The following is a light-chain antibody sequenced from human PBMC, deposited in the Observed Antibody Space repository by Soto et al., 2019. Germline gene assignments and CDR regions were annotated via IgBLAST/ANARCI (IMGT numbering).Light chain of an antibody. CDR3: LQHNSYPIT. V-gene: IGKV3-15*01. J-gene: IGKJ5*01. CDR1: QSVSSN. Sequence: EVVMTQSPATLSVSPGERATLSCRASQSVSSNLAWYQQKPGQAPRLLIYGASTRATGIPARFSGSGSGTEFTLTINSLQSEDSAVYYCLQHNSYPITFGQGTRLEIK. CDR2: GAS.